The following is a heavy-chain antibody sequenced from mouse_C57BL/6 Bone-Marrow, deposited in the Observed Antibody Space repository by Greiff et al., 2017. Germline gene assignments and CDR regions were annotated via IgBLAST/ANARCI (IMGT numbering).Heavy chain of an antibody. CDR2: IHPNSGST. CDR1: GYTFTSYW. D-gene: IGHD2-1*01. CDR3: AREGFYGNYGAWFAY. J-gene: IGHJ3*01. V-gene: IGHV1-64*01. Sequence: QVQLQQPGAELVKPGASVKLSCKASGYTFTSYWMHWVKQRPGQGLEWIGMIHPNSGSTNYNEKFKSKATLTVDKSSSTAYMQLSSLTSEDSAVYYCAREGFYGNYGAWFAYWGQGTLVTVSA.